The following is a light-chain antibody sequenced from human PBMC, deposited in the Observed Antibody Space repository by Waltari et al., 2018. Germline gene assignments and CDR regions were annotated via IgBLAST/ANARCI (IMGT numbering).Light chain of an antibody. V-gene: IGLV1-44*01. CDR1: FSSIGSNA. J-gene: IGLJ3*02. CDR2: TNS. Sequence: QSVLTQPPSASGTPGQWVTISRSGSFSSIGSNAVSWYQQLPGTAPKLLIYTNSQRPSVVPDRFSGSKSGTSASLVISGLQSEDEADYYCAAWDDSLNGWVFGGGTKLTVL. CDR3: AAWDDSLNGWV.